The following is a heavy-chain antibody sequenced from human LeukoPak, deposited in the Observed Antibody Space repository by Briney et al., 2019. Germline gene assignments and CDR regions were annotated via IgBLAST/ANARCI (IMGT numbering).Heavy chain of an antibody. V-gene: IGHV4-4*09. CDR1: GGSISSYY. J-gene: IGHJ5*02. D-gene: IGHD1-14*01. CDR3: ARRYVTSWFDP. Sequence: SETLSLTCTASGGSISSYYWSWIRQPPGKGLEWIGYIYTSGSTNYNPSLKSRVTISVDTSKSQFSLKLSSVTAADTAVYYCARRYVTSWFDPWGQGTLVTVSS. CDR2: IYTSGST.